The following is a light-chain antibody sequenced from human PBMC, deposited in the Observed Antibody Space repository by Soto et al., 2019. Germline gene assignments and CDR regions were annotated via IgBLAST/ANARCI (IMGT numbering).Light chain of an antibody. Sequence: EIVLTQSPGTLSLSPGERATLSCRASQSVSSSYLAWYQQKPGQAPRLLIYGASARATGIPDRFSGSGSETDFTLTISRMEPEDFAVYYCQQYGSSPLFPFGPGTKVDIK. V-gene: IGKV3-20*01. CDR1: QSVSSSY. J-gene: IGKJ3*01. CDR2: GAS. CDR3: QQYGSSPLFP.